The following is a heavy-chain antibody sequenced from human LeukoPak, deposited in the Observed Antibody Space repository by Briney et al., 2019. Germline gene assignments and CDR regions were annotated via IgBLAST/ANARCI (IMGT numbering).Heavy chain of an antibody. CDR3: AKDLEVHSSGWYSDY. J-gene: IGHJ4*02. D-gene: IGHD6-19*01. CDR2: ISGSGGST. V-gene: IGHV3-23*01. CDR1: GFTFSSYA. Sequence: GGSLRLSCAASGFTFSSYAMSWVRQAPGKGLEWVSAISGSGGSTYYADSVKGRITISRDNSKNTLYLQMNSLRAEDTAVYYCAKDLEVHSSGWYSDYWGQGTLVTVSS.